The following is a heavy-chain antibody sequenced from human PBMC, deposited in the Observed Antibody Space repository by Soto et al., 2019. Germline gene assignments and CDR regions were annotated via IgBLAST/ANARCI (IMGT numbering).Heavy chain of an antibody. D-gene: IGHD3-16*01. CDR3: ARATVNTFGYYYYGMDV. CDR2: IIPIFGTA. V-gene: IGHV1-69*06. J-gene: IGHJ6*02. Sequence: QVQLVQSGAEVKKPGSSVKVSCKASGGTFSSYAISWVRQAPGQGLEWMGGIIPIFGTANYAQKFQGRVTITADKSTSTAYMELSSLRSEDTAVYYCARATVNTFGYYYYGMDVWGQGTTVTVSS. CDR1: GGTFSSYA.